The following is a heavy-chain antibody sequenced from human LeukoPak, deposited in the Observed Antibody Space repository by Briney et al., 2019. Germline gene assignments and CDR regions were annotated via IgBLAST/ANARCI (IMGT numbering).Heavy chain of an antibody. V-gene: IGHV3-74*01. Sequence: PGGSLRLSCAASGFTFSNYWMHWVRQARGEGLVGVSRINGDGSTTNYADSVKGRFTISRDNAKNTLFLQMNSLRAEDTAVYYCAGGRGSYGLWDSWGQGTLVTVSS. CDR1: GFTFSNYW. D-gene: IGHD1-26*01. CDR2: INGDGSTT. CDR3: AGGRGSYGLWDS. J-gene: IGHJ4*02.